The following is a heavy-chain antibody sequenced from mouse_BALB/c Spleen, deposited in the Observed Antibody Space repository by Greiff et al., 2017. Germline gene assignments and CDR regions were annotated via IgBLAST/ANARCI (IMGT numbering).Heavy chain of an antibody. CDR2: ISDGGSYT. D-gene: IGHD2-10*02. V-gene: IGHV5-4*02. J-gene: IGHJ4*01. CDR3: AKGKKPYGNYDYAMDY. CDR1: GFTFSDYY. Sequence: EVHLVESGGGLVKPGGSLKLSCAASGFTFSDYYMYWVRQTPEKRLEWVATISDGGSYTYYPDSVKGRFTISRDNAKNNLYLQMSSLKSEDTAMYYCAKGKKPYGNYDYAMDYWGQGTSVTVSS.